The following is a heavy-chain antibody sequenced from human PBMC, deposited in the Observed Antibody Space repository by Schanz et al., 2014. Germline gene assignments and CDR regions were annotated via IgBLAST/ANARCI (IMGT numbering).Heavy chain of an antibody. CDR2: VSSSSTYI. CDR1: GFTFRDFG. CDR3: VKDLQRELLRDDHYYGMDV. J-gene: IGHJ6*02. Sequence: VQLLESGGGVVQPGGSLRLSCAASGFTFRDFGLHWVRQAPGKGLGWVSSVSSSSTYIFYADSVRGRFTISRDDAKNSLYLQMNSLRAEDTAVYYCVKDLQRELLRDDHYYGMDVWGQGTTVTVSS. D-gene: IGHD1-26*01. V-gene: IGHV3-21*02.